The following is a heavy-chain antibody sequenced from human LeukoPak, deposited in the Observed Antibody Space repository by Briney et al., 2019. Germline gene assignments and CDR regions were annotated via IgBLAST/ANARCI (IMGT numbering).Heavy chain of an antibody. V-gene: IGHV3-21*01. J-gene: IGHJ4*02. CDR1: GFTFSSYS. CDR2: IGSSSSYI. CDR3: ARETRDGYNYFGY. D-gene: IGHD5-24*01. Sequence: GGSLRLSCAASGFTFSSYSMNWVRQAPGKGLEWVSSIGSSSSYIYYADSVKGRFTISRDNAKNSLYLQMNSLRAEDTAVYYCARETRDGYNYFGYWGQGTLVTVSS.